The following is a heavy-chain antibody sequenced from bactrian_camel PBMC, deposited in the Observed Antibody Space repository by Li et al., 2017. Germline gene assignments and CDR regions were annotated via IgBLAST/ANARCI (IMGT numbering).Heavy chain of an antibody. CDR1: GFPFSTYGYD. D-gene: IGHD5*01. CDR3: AADRGLRIGYAPPQYY. J-gene: IGHJ4*01. V-gene: IGHV3S10*01. Sequence: DVQLVESGGDLVRPGGSLRIACAASGFPFSTYGYDIHWVRQAPGKGPEWVSVLDDDGSSCYGDAVRGRFKISQDTAKNMVYLQMNSLKPEDTAMYYCAADRGLRIGYAPPQYYWGQGTQVTV. CDR2: LDDDGSS.